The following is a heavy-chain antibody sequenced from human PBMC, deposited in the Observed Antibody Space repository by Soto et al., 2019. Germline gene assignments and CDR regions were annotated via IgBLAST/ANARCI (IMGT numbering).Heavy chain of an antibody. J-gene: IGHJ4*02. D-gene: IGHD5-18*01. CDR1: GFTFSSYA. V-gene: IGHV3-30-3*01. Sequence: GGSLRLSCAASGFTFSSYAMHWVRQAPGKGLEWVAVISYDGSNKYYADSVKGRFTISRDNSKNTLYLQMNSLRAEDTAVYYCARNVDTAMEGIDYWGQGTLVTVSS. CDR3: ARNVDTAMEGIDY. CDR2: ISYDGSNK.